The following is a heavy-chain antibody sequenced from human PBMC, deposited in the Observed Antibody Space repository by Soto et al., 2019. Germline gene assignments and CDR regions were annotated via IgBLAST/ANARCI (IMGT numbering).Heavy chain of an antibody. CDR3: ASATVVAGTFDF. Sequence: PGGSLTLSCAGSGVAFRSYNMNWVRQPPGKGLEWVASISSGSSNIYYADSVKGRFTISRDNAKDSLYLQMDSLRAEDSAVYYCASATVVAGTFDFWGQGTLLTVSS. V-gene: IGHV3-21*01. CDR1: GVAFRSYN. J-gene: IGHJ4*02. CDR2: ISSGSSNI. D-gene: IGHD2-15*01.